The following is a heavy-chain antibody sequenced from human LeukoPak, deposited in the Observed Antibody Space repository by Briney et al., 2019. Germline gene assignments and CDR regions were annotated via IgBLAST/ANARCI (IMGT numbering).Heavy chain of an antibody. D-gene: IGHD3-22*01. CDR1: GGTFSSYA. Sequence: SVKVSCKASGGTFSSYAISWVRQAPGQGLEWMGRIIPIFGIANYAQKFQGRVTITADKSTSTAYMELSSLRSEDTAVYYCASCPLNYDSSDRGIYYYGMDVWGQGTTVTVSS. V-gene: IGHV1-69*04. CDR2: IIPIFGIA. CDR3: ASCPLNYDSSDRGIYYYGMDV. J-gene: IGHJ6*02.